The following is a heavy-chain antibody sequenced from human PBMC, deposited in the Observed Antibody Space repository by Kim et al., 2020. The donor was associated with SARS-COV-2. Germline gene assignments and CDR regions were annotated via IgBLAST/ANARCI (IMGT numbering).Heavy chain of an antibody. CDR3: ARVTGITMVRGVKSPDYFDY. V-gene: IGHV1-2*06. CDR2: INPNSGGT. CDR1: GYTFTGYY. Sequence: ASVKVSCKASGYTFTGYYMHWVRQAPGHGLEWMGRINPNSGGTNYAQKFQGRVTMTRDTSISTAYMELSRLRSDDTAVYYCARVTGITMVRGVKSPDYFDYWGQGTLVTVSS. J-gene: IGHJ4*02. D-gene: IGHD3-10*01.